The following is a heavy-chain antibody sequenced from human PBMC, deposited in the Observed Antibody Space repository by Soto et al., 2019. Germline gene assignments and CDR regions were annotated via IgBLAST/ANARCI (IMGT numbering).Heavy chain of an antibody. D-gene: IGHD2-2*02. J-gene: IGHJ6*02. CDR2: ISYDGNNK. Sequence: GGSLRLSCAASGFTFSSYAMPWLRQAPCKGLEWLAVISYDGNNKYYADSVRGRFTISTDNSKNTLYLQMNSLRAEDTAVYHCARERYCSSTRCYRRYYYYYGMDGWGQGTTVTAAS. CDR3: ARERYCSSTRCYRRYYYYYGMDG. CDR1: GFTFSSYA. V-gene: IGHV3-30-3*01.